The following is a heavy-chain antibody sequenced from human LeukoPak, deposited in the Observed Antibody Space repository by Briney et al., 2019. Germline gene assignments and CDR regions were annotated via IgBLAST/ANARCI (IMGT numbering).Heavy chain of an antibody. CDR2: INHSGST. D-gene: IGHD2-2*03. J-gene: IGHJ6*03. CDR3: ARGGPLDIVVVPAALNYYYYYMDV. V-gene: IGHV4-34*01. CDR1: GGSFSGYY. Sequence: PSETPSLTCAVYGGSFSGYYWSWIRQPPGKGLEWIGEINHSGSTNYNPSLKSRVTISVDTSKNQFSLKLSSVTAADTAVYYCARGGPLDIVVVPAALNYYYYYMDVWGKGTTVTVSS.